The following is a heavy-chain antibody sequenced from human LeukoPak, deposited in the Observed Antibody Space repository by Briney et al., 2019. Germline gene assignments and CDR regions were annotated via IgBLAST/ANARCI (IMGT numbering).Heavy chain of an antibody. D-gene: IGHD1-20*01. CDR3: ARDESNWNLLGYYYYYMDV. J-gene: IGHJ6*03. CDR1: GYTFTGYY. Sequence: VASVKVSCKASGYTFTGYYMHWVRQAPGQGLEWMGWINPNSGGTNYAQKFQGRVTMTRDTSISTAYMELSRLRSDDTAVYYCARDESNWNLLGYYYYYMDVWGKGTTVTVSS. V-gene: IGHV1-2*02. CDR2: INPNSGGT.